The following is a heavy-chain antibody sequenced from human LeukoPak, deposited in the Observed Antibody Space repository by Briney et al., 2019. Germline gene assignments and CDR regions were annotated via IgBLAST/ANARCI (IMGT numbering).Heavy chain of an antibody. Sequence: GGSLRLSCAASGFTFSSYAMHWVRQAPGKGLEWVAVISYDGSNKYYADSVKGRFTISRDNSKNTLYLQMNSLRAEDTAVYYCARDRYLAAAGYFDCWGQGTLVTVSS. V-gene: IGHV3-30*04. CDR1: GFTFSSYA. CDR2: ISYDGSNK. CDR3: ARDRYLAAAGYFDC. D-gene: IGHD6-13*01. J-gene: IGHJ4*02.